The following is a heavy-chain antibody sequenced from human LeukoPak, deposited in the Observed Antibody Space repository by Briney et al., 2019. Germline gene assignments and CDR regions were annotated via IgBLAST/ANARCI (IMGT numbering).Heavy chain of an antibody. CDR3: ARGDGGNFDY. J-gene: IGHJ4*02. CDR1: GYTFTSYD. CDR2: IIPILGIA. Sequence: SVKVSCKASGYTFTSYDINWVRQATGQGLEWMGRIIPILGIANYAQKFQGRVTITADKSTSTAYMELSSLRSEDTAVYYCARGDGGNFDYWGQGTLVTVSS. V-gene: IGHV1-69*04. D-gene: IGHD4-23*01.